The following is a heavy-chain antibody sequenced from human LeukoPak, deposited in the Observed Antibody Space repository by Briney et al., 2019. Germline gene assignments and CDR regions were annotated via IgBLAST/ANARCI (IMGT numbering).Heavy chain of an antibody. Sequence: PSETLSLTCTVSGGSISSGSYYWSWIRQPAGKGLEWIGRIYTSGSTNYNPSLKSRVTISVDTSKNQFSLKLSSATAADTAVYYCARGGPAIVGATNNWFDPWGQGTLVTVSS. CDR3: ARGGPAIVGATNNWFDP. D-gene: IGHD1-26*01. J-gene: IGHJ5*02. V-gene: IGHV4-61*02. CDR1: GGSISSGSYY. CDR2: IYTSGST.